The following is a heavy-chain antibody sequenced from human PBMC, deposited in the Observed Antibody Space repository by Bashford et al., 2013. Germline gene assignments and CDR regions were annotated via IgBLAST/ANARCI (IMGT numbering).Heavy chain of an antibody. CDR2: MNPNSGNT. V-gene: IGHV1-8*01. CDR3: ARGAYGSSWYTHLTLADY. J-gene: IGHJ4*02. Sequence: ASVKVSCKASGYTFTSNDINWVRQATGQGLEWMGWMNPNSGNTGYAQKFQGRVTMTRNTSISTAYMELSSLRSEDTAVYYCARGAYGSSWYTHLTLADYWGQGTLVTVSS. CDR1: GYTFTSND. D-gene: IGHD6-13*01.